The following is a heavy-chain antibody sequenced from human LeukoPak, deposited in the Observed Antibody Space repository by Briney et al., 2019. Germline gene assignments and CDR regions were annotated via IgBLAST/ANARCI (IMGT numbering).Heavy chain of an antibody. J-gene: IGHJ4*02. CDR3: ARHGGYSSGWLGYYFDY. Sequence: SETLSLTCAVSGYSISSGYYWGWIRQPPGKGLEWIGSIYHSGSTYYTPSLKSRVTISVDTSKNQFSLKLSSVTAADTAVYYCARHGGYSSGWLGYYFDYWGQGTLVTVSS. D-gene: IGHD6-19*01. CDR1: GYSISSGYY. V-gene: IGHV4-38-2*01. CDR2: IYHSGST.